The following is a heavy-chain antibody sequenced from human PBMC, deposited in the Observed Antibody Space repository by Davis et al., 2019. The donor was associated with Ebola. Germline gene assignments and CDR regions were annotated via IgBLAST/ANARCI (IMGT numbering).Heavy chain of an antibody. V-gene: IGHV1-18*04. J-gene: IGHJ4*02. Sequence: ASVKVSCKASGYTFTSYGISWVRQAPGQGLEWMGWISAYNGNTNYAQKLQGRVTMTTDTSTSTAYMELRSLRSDDTAVYYCARDAHIVVVTASGFDYWGQGTLVTVSS. D-gene: IGHD2-21*02. CDR2: ISAYNGNT. CDR3: ARDAHIVVVTASGFDY. CDR1: GYTFTSYG.